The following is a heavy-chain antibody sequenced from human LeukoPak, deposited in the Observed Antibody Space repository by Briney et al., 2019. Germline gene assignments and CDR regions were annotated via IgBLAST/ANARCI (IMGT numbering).Heavy chain of an antibody. V-gene: IGHV4-39*01. J-gene: IGHJ6*03. CDR1: GGSISSSFYY. CDR2: INYSGNT. D-gene: IGHD3-10*01. Sequence: SETLSLTCTVSGGSISSSFYYWGWIRQPPGKGLEWIGSINYSGNTYYNPSLKSRVTISVDTSKNQFSLKLSSVTAADTAVYYCARLSAYYYGSYFYYYMDVWGKGTTVTVSS. CDR3: ARLSAYYYGSYFYYYMDV.